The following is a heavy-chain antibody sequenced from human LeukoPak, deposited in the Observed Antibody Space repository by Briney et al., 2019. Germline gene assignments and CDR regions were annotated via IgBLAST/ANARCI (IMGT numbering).Heavy chain of an antibody. Sequence: SETLSLTCAVYGGSFSGYYWSWIRQPPGKGLEWIGEINHSGSTNYNPSLKSRVTISVDTSKNQFSLKLSSVTAADTAVYYCATHNWNTPPESYYYYYMDVWGKGTTVTVSS. CDR3: ATHNWNTPPESYYYYYMDV. J-gene: IGHJ6*03. CDR1: GGSFSGYY. V-gene: IGHV4-34*01. CDR2: INHSGST. D-gene: IGHD1/OR15-1a*01.